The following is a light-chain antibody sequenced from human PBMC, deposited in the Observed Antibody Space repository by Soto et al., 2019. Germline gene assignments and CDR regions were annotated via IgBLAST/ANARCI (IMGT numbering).Light chain of an antibody. V-gene: IGKV3-15*01. CDR1: QSVSSN. J-gene: IGKJ4*01. Sequence: EIVMTQSPATLSVSPGERATLSCRASQSVSSNLAWYQQKPGQAPSLLIYGASTRATGIPARFSGSGSGTEFTLTISSLQSEDFAVYYCQPYYNWPLTFGGGTKVEIK. CDR3: QPYYNWPLT. CDR2: GAS.